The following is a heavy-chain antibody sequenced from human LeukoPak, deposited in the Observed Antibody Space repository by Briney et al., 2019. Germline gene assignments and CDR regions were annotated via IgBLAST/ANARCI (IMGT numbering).Heavy chain of an antibody. CDR3: ARVGASPDSDAFDI. CDR1: GFTFSSYW. J-gene: IGHJ3*02. D-gene: IGHD1-26*01. V-gene: IGHV3-7*01. Sequence: PGGSLRLSCAASGFTFSSYWMSWVRQAPGKGLEWVANIKQDGSEKYYVDSVKGRFTISRDNAKNSLYLQMNSLRAEDTAVYYCARVGASPDSDAFDIWGQGTMVTVSS. CDR2: IKQDGSEK.